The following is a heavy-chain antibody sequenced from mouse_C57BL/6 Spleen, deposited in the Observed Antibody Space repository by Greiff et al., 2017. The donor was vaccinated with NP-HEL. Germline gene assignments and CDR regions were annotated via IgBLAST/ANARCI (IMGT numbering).Heavy chain of an antibody. CDR3: ASEESGTGPSPMDY. CDR2: INPNNGGT. D-gene: IGHD3-3*01. CDR1: GYTFTDYY. V-gene: IGHV1-26*01. J-gene: IGHJ4*01. Sequence: EVQLQQSGPELVKPGASVKISCKASGYTFTDYYMNWVKQSHGKSLEWIGDINPNNGGTSYNQKFKGKATLTVDKSSSTAYMELRSLTSEDSAVYYCASEESGTGPSPMDYWGQGTSVTVSS.